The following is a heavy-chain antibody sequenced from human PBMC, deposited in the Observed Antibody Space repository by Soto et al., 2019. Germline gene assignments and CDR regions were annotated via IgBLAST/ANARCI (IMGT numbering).Heavy chain of an antibody. D-gene: IGHD6-13*01. J-gene: IGHJ4*02. CDR1: GGSISSVSYY. Sequence: QLQLQESGPGLVKPSETLSLTCTVSGGSISSVSYYWGWIRQPPGKGLEWIGSIYYSGSTYYNPSLKSRVTMSVDTSKNQISLKLTSVTAADTAVYYCARLGEAAADYFDYWGQGTLVTVSS. CDR2: IYYSGST. V-gene: IGHV4-39*01. CDR3: ARLGEAAADYFDY.